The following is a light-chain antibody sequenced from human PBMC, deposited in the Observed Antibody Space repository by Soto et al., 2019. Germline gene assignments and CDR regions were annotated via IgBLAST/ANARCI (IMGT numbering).Light chain of an antibody. CDR2: GAS. CDR1: QSVSSSY. CDR3: QQYGSSPGT. J-gene: IGKJ1*01. Sequence: LSPGERATLSCRASQSVSSSYLAWYQQKPGQAPRLLIYGASSRATGIPDRFSGSGSGTDFTLTISRLEPEDFAVYYCQQYGSSPGTFGQGTKVDIK. V-gene: IGKV3-20*01.